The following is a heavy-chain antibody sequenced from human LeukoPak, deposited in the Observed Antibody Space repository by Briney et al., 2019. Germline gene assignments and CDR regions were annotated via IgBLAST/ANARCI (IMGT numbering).Heavy chain of an antibody. CDR1: GDSINSLDL. D-gene: IGHD3-22*01. Sequence: SGTLPLTCTVSGDSINSLDLWSWVRQPPGKGLEWIGEMYLSGTTHSNPPVKSRVTISIDKSKNQFFLNLSSVAAADTAVYYCAGLVGRYSSGLYYYYFDYWGQGTLVTVSS. J-gene: IGHJ4*02. CDR2: MYLSGTT. V-gene: IGHV4-4*02. CDR3: AGLVGRYSSGLYYYYFDY.